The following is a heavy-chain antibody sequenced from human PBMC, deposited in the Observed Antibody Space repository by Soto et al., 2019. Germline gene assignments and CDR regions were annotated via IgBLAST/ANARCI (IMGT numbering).Heavy chain of an antibody. CDR2: ISYDGSNK. D-gene: IGHD6-13*01. CDR3: AKTPSTAAEATNYYYGMDV. V-gene: IGHV3-30*18. Sequence: GGSLRLSCAASGFTFSSYGMHWVRQAPGKGLEWVAVISYDGSNKYYADSVKGRFTISRDNSKNTLYLQMNSLRAEDTAVYYCAKTPSTAAEATNYYYGMDVWGQGTTVTVSS. CDR1: GFTFSSYG. J-gene: IGHJ6*02.